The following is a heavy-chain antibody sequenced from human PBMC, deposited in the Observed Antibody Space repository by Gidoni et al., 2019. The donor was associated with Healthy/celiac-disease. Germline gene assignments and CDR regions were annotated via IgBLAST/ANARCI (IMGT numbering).Heavy chain of an antibody. CDR1: GFNFRSAS. J-gene: IGHJ5*02. CDR3: ARAWWADYVLSYWFDP. CDR2: ILSSISTR. V-gene: IGHV3-48*02. Sequence: EVQLVESGGGLVQPGGSLRRSGAASGFNFRSASMNWVRQAPGKGLEWVSYILSSISTRYYAYSVQGRFSISRANANNSLYLQMHSLRDEDTAVYYCARAWWADYVLSYWFDPWGQGTQVTVSS. D-gene: IGHD4-17*01.